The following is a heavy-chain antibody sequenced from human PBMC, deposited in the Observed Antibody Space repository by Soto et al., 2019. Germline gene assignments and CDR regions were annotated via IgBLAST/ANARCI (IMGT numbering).Heavy chain of an antibody. CDR1: GGSISSSSYY. CDR3: ASGGYCSGGSCYGNWFDP. D-gene: IGHD2-15*01. J-gene: IGHJ5*02. CDR2: IYYSGST. V-gene: IGHV4-39*01. Sequence: SETLSLTCTVSGGSISSSSYYWGWIRQPPGKGLEWIGSIYYSGSTYYNPSLKSRVTISVDTSKNQFSLKLSSVTAADTAVYYCASGGYCSGGSCYGNWFDPWGQGTLVTVSS.